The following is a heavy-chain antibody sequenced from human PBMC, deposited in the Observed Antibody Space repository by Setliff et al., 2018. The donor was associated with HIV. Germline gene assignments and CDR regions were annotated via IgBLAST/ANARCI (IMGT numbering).Heavy chain of an antibody. CDR1: GGSFSDYS. J-gene: IGHJ6*03. CDR2: IHHSGRT. CDR3: ARGRCSGGTCSARYSYLHIDV. D-gene: IGHD2-15*01. Sequence: SETLSLTCAVYGGSFSDYSWTWIRRPPGKGLEWICEIHHSGRTDYNPSLTSRVTMSGDSSKNQCSLRLSSVAAADTAVYYCARGRCSGGTCSARYSYLHIDVWGKGTTVTVSS. V-gene: IGHV4-34*01.